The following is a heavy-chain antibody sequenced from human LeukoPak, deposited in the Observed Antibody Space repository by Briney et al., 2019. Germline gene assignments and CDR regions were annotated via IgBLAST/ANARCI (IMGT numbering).Heavy chain of an antibody. J-gene: IGHJ3*02. CDR2: IDWDDDK. D-gene: IGHD1-7*01. CDR3: ARMPLTRTTDYDAFDI. Sequence: SGPTLVNPTQTLTLTCTFSGFSLSTSGMRVSWIRQPPGKALEWLARIDWDDDKFYSTSLKTRLTISKDTSKNQVVLTMTNMDPVDTATYYCARMPLTRTTDYDAFDIWGQGTMVTVSS. CDR1: GFSLSTSGMR. V-gene: IGHV2-70*04.